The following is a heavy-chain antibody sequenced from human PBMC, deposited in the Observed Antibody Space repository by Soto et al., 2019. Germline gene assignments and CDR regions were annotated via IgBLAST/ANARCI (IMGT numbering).Heavy chain of an antibody. CDR2: ISWNSGSI. D-gene: IGHD7-27*01. Sequence: PGGSLRLSCAASGFTFDDYAMHWVRQAPGKGLEWVSGISWNSGSIGYADSVKGRFTISRDNAKNSLYLQMNSLRAEDTALYYCAKALGTHWGPFDYWGQGTLVTVSS. V-gene: IGHV3-9*01. CDR3: AKALGTHWGPFDY. CDR1: GFTFDDYA. J-gene: IGHJ4*02.